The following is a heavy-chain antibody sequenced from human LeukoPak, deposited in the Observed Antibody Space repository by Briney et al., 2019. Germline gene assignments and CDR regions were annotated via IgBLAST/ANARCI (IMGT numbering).Heavy chain of an antibody. CDR1: GFTFSSYG. V-gene: IGHV3-33*01. Sequence: GGSLRLSCAASGFTFSSYGMHWVRQAPGKGLEWVAVMWFDGNNKYHADSVKGRFTISRDNSKNTLYLQMNSLRAEDTAVYYCARERGLTSFELDYWGQGTLVTVSS. J-gene: IGHJ4*02. CDR3: ARERGLTSFELDY. CDR2: MWFDGNNK. D-gene: IGHD1-7*01.